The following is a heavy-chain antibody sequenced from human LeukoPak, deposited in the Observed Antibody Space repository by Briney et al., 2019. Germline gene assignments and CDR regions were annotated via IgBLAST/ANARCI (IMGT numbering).Heavy chain of an antibody. Sequence: PSETLSLTCTVSGGSISSSSYYWGWIRQPPGKGLEWIGSIYYSGSTYYNPSLKSRVTISVDTSKNQFSLKLSSVTAADTAVYYCARLTISGLVPDYWGQGTLVTVSS. CDR1: GGSISSSSYY. CDR2: IYYSGST. D-gene: IGHD2-15*01. V-gene: IGHV4-39*01. J-gene: IGHJ4*02. CDR3: ARLTISGLVPDY.